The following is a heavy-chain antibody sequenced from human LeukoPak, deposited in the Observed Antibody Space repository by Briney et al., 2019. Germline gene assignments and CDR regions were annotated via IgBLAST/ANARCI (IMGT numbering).Heavy chain of an antibody. J-gene: IGHJ3*02. CDR3: ARASSGTQDAFDI. CDR1: GFTFSSYS. V-gene: IGHV3-21*01. CDR2: IS. Sequence: PGGSLRLSCAASGFTFSSYSMNWARQAPGKGLEWVSSISYAGSVKGRFTISRDNAKNSVYLQMNSQRAEDTAVYYCARASSGTQDAFDIWGQGTMVTVSS. D-gene: IGHD1-26*01.